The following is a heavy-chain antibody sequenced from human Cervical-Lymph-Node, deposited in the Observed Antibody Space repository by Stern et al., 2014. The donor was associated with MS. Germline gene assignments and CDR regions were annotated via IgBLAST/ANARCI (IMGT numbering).Heavy chain of an antibody. CDR2: ISAYTGNT. CDR3: ARVGARGALGY. CDR1: GYTFIRYG. D-gene: IGHD1-26*01. V-gene: IGHV1-18*01. Sequence: VQLVESGAEVKKPGASVKVSCKASGYTFIRYGITWARQAPGQGPVWMGWISAYTGNTSYAQKFQGRVTVTTDTSTSTAYMEMRSLRADDTALYYCARVGARGALGYWGQGTLVTVSS. J-gene: IGHJ4*02.